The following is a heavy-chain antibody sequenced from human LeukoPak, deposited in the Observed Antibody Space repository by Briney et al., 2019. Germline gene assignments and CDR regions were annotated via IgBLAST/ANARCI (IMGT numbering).Heavy chain of an antibody. CDR3: AKGGLLLWFGEPPSAAFDI. CDR1: GFTFSSYA. Sequence: PGRSLRLSCAASGFTFSSYAMHWVRQAPGKGLEWVSAISGSGGSTYYADSVKGRFTISRDNSKNTLYLQMNSLGAEDTAVYYCAKGGLLLWFGEPPSAAFDIWGQGTMVTVSS. V-gene: IGHV3-23*01. D-gene: IGHD3-10*01. CDR2: ISGSGGST. J-gene: IGHJ3*02.